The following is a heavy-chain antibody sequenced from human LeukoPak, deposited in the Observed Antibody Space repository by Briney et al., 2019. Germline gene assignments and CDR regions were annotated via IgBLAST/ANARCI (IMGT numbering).Heavy chain of an antibody. CDR3: AKDRGREYSSSSAGYYSDY. CDR2: ISYDGSNK. CDR1: GFTFSSYG. J-gene: IGHJ4*02. V-gene: IGHV3-30*18. D-gene: IGHD6-6*01. Sequence: GGSLRLSCAASGFTFSSYGMHWVRQAPGKGLEWVAVISYDGSNKYYADSVKGRFTISRDNSKNTLYLQMNSLRAEDTAVYYCAKDRGREYSSSSAGYYSDYWGQGTLVTVSS.